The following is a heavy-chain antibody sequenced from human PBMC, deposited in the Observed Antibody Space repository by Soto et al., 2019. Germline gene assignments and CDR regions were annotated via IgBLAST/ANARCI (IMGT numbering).Heavy chain of an antibody. V-gene: IGHV1-3*05. J-gene: IGHJ4*02. CDR3: ARSIVVVTALDY. CDR2: INAGNGNT. Sequence: QVQLVQSGAEEKKPGASVKVSCKASGYTFTSYLMLWGPRAPGQRLEWRGWINAGNGNTKYSQKFQGRVTITRDTSASTAYMELSSLRSEDTAVYYCARSIVVVTALDYWGQGTLVTVSS. CDR1: GYTFTSYL. D-gene: IGHD2-21*02.